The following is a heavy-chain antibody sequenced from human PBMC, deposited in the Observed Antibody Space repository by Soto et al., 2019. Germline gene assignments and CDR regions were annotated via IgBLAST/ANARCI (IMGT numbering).Heavy chain of an antibody. J-gene: IGHJ6*04. CDR1: GFSLYSGGVG. CDR2: LYWDETR. Sequence: QITLKESSPTLVKPTQTLTLTCSFSGFSLYSGGVGVGWIRQPPGKALKWLALLYWDETRRYNPSLRNTLTIAKDTAENLVVLTITDTGPVDTGTYFCAHYTTNTYFDVWGKGTTVTVSS. V-gene: IGHV2-5*02. CDR3: AHYTTNTYFDV. D-gene: IGHD1-1*01.